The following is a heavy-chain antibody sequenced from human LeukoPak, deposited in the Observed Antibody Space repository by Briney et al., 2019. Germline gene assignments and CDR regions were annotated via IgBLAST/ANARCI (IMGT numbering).Heavy chain of an antibody. D-gene: IGHD3-10*01. Sequence: PSQTLSLTCTVSGGSISSGDYYWSWIRQPPGKGLEWIGYIYYSGSTYYNPSLKSRVTISVDTSKDQFSLKLSSVTAADTAVYYCARGKVRGFVNPDYWGQGTLVTVSS. CDR2: IYYSGST. V-gene: IGHV4-30-4*01. J-gene: IGHJ4*02. CDR1: GGSISSGDYY. CDR3: ARGKVRGFVNPDY.